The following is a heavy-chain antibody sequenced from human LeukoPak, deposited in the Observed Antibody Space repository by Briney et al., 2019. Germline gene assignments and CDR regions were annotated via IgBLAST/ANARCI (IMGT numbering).Heavy chain of an antibody. J-gene: IGHJ4*02. Sequence: GGSLRLSCAASGFTFSSYAMSWVRQAPGKGLEWVSAISGSGGSTYYADSVKGRFTISRDNSKNTLYLQMNSLRAEDTAVYYCAKDQSQWLVYPRLRFDYWGQGTLVTVSS. V-gene: IGHV3-23*01. D-gene: IGHD6-19*01. CDR3: AKDQSQWLVYPRLRFDY. CDR2: ISGSGGST. CDR1: GFTFSSYA.